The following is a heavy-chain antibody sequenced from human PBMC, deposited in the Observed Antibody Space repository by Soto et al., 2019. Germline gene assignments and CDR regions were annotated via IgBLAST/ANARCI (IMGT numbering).Heavy chain of an antibody. V-gene: IGHV1-69*13. Sequence: GASVKVSCKASGGTFSSYAISWVRQAPGHGLEWMGGIIPIFGTANYAQKFQGRVTITADESTSTAYMEMSSLRSEDTAAYYCARFDARYYYYGMDVWGQGTTVTVSS. CDR2: IIPIFGTA. J-gene: IGHJ6*02. CDR1: GGTFSSYA. CDR3: ARFDARYYYYGMDV.